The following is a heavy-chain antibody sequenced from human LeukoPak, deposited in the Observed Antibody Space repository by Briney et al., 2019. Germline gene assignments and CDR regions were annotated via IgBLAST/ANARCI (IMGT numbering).Heavy chain of an antibody. CDR1: GYTLTELS. CDR3: ATMDGYNSLNIDY. Sequence: SVKVSCKVSGYTLTELSMHWVRQAPGKGLEWMGGFDPEDGETIYAQKFQGRVTMTEDTSTDTAYMELSSLRSEDTAVYYCATMDGYNSLNIDYWGQGTLVTVSS. D-gene: IGHD5-24*01. J-gene: IGHJ4*02. V-gene: IGHV1-24*01. CDR2: FDPEDGET.